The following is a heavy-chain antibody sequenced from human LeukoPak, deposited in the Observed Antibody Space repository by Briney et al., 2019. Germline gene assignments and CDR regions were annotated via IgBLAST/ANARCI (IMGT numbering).Heavy chain of an antibody. CDR2: INHSGST. J-gene: IGHJ3*02. D-gene: IGHD1-26*01. CDR3: ARETRLHSGSYSNDAFDI. CDR1: GGSFSGYY. V-gene: IGHV4-34*01. Sequence: SETLSLTCAVYGGSFSGYYWSWIRQPPGKGLEWIGEINHSGSTNYNPSLKRRVTISVDTSKNQFSLRLSSVTAADTAVYYCARETRLHSGSYSNDAFDIWGQGTMVTVSS.